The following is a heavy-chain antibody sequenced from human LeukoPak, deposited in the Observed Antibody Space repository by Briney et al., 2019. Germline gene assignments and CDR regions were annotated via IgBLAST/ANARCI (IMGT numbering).Heavy chain of an antibody. J-gene: IGHJ4*02. V-gene: IGHV6-1*01. D-gene: IGHD6-13*01. Sequence: SQTLSLTCAISGDSVSSNSAAWNWIGPSPSRGLKWLGRTYYRSKWYNDYAVSVKSRITINPAPSKNQFSLQLNSVTPEDTAVYYCARESLYSSSWYPYYFDYWGQGTLVTVSS. CDR2: TYYRSKWYN. CDR1: GDSVSSNSAA. CDR3: ARESLYSSSWYPYYFDY.